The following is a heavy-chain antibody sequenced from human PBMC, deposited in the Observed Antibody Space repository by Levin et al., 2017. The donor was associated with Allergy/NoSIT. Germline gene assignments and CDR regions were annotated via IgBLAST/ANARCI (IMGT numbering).Heavy chain of an antibody. Sequence: GGSLRLSCAASGFTFDDYSMHWVRQTPGKGLEWVSGVSWNSGYIDYADSVKGRFTISRDNAKNSLYLQMNSLRTEDTALYYCAKGGWTVAGYFDYCGQGTLVTVSS. J-gene: IGHJ4*02. V-gene: IGHV3-9*01. CDR2: VSWNSGYI. D-gene: IGHD6-19*01. CDR1: GFTFDDYS. CDR3: AKGGWTVAGYFDY.